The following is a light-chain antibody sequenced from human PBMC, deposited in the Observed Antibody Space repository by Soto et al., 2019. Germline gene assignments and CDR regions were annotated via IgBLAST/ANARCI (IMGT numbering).Light chain of an antibody. CDR1: SSDVGAYNY. J-gene: IGLJ1*01. CDR2: DVS. Sequence: SVLTQPASVSGSPGQSVTISCTGTSSDVGAYNYVSWYQQHPAKVPKLMIYDVSNRPSGASDRFSGSKSGNTASLTISGLQAEDEADYYCYSYTSSSTYVFGTGTEVTVL. V-gene: IGLV2-14*01. CDR3: YSYTSSSTYV.